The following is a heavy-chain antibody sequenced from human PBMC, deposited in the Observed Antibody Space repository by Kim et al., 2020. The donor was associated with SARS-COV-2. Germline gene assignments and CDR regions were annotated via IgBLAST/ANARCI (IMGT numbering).Heavy chain of an antibody. CDR3: AQRRFRGVHTFDF. Sequence: SGPTLVNPTQTLTLTCSFSGFSLDTGGVGVGWVRQPPGKALEWLAVIYWDDDKRLSPSLNHRLTISKDTSKNQVVLTMTNMDPVDSGTYYCAQRRFRGVHTFDFWGQGALVTVSS. CDR2: IYWDDDK. J-gene: IGHJ4*02. CDR1: GFSLDTGGVG. V-gene: IGHV2-5*02. D-gene: IGHD3-10*01.